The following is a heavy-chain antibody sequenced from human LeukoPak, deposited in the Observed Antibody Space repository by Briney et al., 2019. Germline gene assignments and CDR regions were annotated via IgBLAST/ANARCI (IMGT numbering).Heavy chain of an antibody. CDR2: ITSSSTTI. D-gene: IGHD3-3*01. J-gene: IGHJ4*02. Sequence: GGSLRLSCAASGFAFNTYSMNWVRQAPGKGLEWVSSITSSSTTIYYADPVKGRFTISRDNAKNSLYLQMNSLRDEDTAVYYCARGLSTYYDFWSGYSFYYFDYWGQGTLVTVSS. CDR1: GFAFNTYS. V-gene: IGHV3-48*02. CDR3: ARGLSTYYDFWSGYSFYYFDY.